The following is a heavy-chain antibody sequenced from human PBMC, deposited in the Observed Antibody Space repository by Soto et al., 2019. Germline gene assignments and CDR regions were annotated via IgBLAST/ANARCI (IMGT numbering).Heavy chain of an antibody. Sequence: SETLSLTCTVSGGSISSGGYYWSWIRQHPGKGLEWIGYIYYSGSTYYNPSLKSRVTISVDTSKNQFSLKLSSVTAADTAVYYCARGIQLWSVYYFDYWGQGTLVTVSS. CDR1: GGSISSGGYY. CDR3: ARGIQLWSVYYFDY. CDR2: IYYSGST. J-gene: IGHJ4*02. V-gene: IGHV4-31*03. D-gene: IGHD5-18*01.